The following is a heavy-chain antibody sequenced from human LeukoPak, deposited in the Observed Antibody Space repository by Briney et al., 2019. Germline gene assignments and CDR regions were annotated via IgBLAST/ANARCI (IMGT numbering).Heavy chain of an antibody. CDR2: MNSDGSTI. J-gene: IGHJ4*02. CDR3: ARAGNYYFES. D-gene: IGHD1-1*01. V-gene: IGHV3-74*01. CDR1: GFTFSNSW. Sequence: GGSLRLSCAASGFTFSNSWMHWGRQAPGGGLVWVSRMNSDGSTINHANSVKGRFTISRDNAKNTLYLQMNSLRVEDTAVYYCARAGNYYFESWGQGTMVTVSS.